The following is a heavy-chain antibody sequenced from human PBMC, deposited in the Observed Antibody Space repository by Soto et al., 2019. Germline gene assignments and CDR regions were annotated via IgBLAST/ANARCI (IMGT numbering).Heavy chain of an antibody. CDR3: ASLTSWSQEYYYGMDV. Sequence: PGGSLRLSCTGSGFTFGDFGMSWCRQAPGKGLEWLSFIRSKGYGGTTESAASVRGRFITSRDDSKSSAYLQMNSLKTEDTAVYYCASLTSWSQEYYYGMDVWGQGTTVTVSS. CDR2: IRSKGYGGTT. V-gene: IGHV3-49*03. J-gene: IGHJ6*02. CDR1: GFTFGDFG. D-gene: IGHD2-2*01.